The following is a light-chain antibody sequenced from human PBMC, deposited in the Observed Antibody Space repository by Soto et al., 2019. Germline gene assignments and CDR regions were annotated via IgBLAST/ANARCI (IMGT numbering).Light chain of an antibody. CDR1: ENIINY. CDR3: HQTYRDPRT. CDR2: GAS. J-gene: IGKJ1*01. Sequence: DIQMTQSPSSLSASVGDRVTITCRASENIINYLNWYQHEPGKGPKLLIYGASSLQSGVPSRFSGSGSGTEFTLTISRLQPEDFATYYCHQTYRDPRTFGQGTKVDIQ. V-gene: IGKV1-39*01.